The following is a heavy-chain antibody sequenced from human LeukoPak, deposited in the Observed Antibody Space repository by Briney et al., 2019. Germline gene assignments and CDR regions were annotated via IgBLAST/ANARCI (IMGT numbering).Heavy chain of an antibody. V-gene: IGHV3-66*01. Sequence: GGSLRLSCAAPGFTVSSSYMSWVRQAPGRGLEWVSIIYSGGSTYYADSVKGRFTIPRDNSKNTLYLQMNSLRAEDTAVYYCAKESRDGYGPPYFDYWGQGTLVTVSS. D-gene: IGHD5-24*01. CDR3: AKESRDGYGPPYFDY. J-gene: IGHJ4*02. CDR2: IYSGGST. CDR1: GFTVSSSY.